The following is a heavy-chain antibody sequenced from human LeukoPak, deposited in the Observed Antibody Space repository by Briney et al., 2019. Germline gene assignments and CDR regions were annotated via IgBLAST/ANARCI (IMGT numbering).Heavy chain of an antibody. Sequence: SQTLSLTCTVSGGSISSGGYYWSWIRQHPGKGLEWIGYIYYSGSTYYNPSLKSRVTISVDTSKNQFSLKLSSVTAPDTAVYYCARGRITIFGVVNFDYWGQGTLVTVSS. CDR3: ARGRITIFGVVNFDY. D-gene: IGHD3-3*01. V-gene: IGHV4-31*03. CDR1: GGSISSGGYY. CDR2: IYYSGST. J-gene: IGHJ4*02.